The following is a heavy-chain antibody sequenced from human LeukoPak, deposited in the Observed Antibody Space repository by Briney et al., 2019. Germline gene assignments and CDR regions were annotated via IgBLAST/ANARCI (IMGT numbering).Heavy chain of an antibody. CDR1: GGSFSGYY. V-gene: IGHV4-34*01. CDR3: AREDDFWSGYYTRKYFDY. CDR2: INHSGST. Sequence: SETLSLTRAVYGGSFSGYYWSWIRQPPGKGLEWIGEINHSGSTNCNPSLKSRVTISVDTSKNQFSLKLSSVTAADTAVYYCAREDDFWSGYYTRKYFDYWGQGTLVTVSS. J-gene: IGHJ4*02. D-gene: IGHD3-3*01.